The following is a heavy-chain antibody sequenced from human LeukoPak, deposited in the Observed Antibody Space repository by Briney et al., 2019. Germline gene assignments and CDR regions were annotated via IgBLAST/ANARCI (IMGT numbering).Heavy chain of an antibody. Sequence: GGSLRLSCAASGFTFSSYAVSWVRQAPGKGLEWVSAISGSGGSTYYADSVKGRFTISRDNSKNTLYLQMNSLRAEDTAVYYCAPSRGYDSSFPYYFDYWGQGTLVTVSS. D-gene: IGHD3-22*01. J-gene: IGHJ4*02. CDR2: ISGSGGST. V-gene: IGHV3-23*01. CDR1: GFTFSSYA. CDR3: APSRGYDSSFPYYFDY.